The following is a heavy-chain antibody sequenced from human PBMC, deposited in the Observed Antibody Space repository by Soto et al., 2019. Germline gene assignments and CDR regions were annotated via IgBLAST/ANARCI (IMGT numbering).Heavy chain of an antibody. V-gene: IGHV1-2*02. J-gene: IGHJ4*02. D-gene: IGHD3-22*01. CDR1: GYTFTDYY. CDR2: INTHSGDT. Sequence: ASVKVSCKASGYTFTDYYMHWVRQAPGQGPEWMGWINTHSGDTTYAQNFQGRVTLTRDTSISAAYMELSRLESDDTAVFYCAGGSNYYDSSGYYRPFDYWGQGTLVTVSS. CDR3: AGGSNYYDSSGYYRPFDY.